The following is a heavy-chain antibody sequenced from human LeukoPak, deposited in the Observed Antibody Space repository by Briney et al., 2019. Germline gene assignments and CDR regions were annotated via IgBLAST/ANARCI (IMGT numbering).Heavy chain of an antibody. D-gene: IGHD4-11*01. Sequence: GGSLRLSCAASGFTFHNAWMTWVRQAPGKGLEWVGRMKSNRDGGTSDYAAPVKGRFTISRDDSKNTLYLHMNRLRAEDTAVYYCTTLSNDVLYWGQGTLVTVS. V-gene: IGHV3-15*01. J-gene: IGHJ4*02. CDR1: GFTFHNAW. CDR2: MKSNRDGGTS. CDR3: TTLSNDVLY.